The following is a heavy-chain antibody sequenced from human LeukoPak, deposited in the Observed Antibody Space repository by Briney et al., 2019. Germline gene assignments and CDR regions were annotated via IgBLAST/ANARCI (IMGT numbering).Heavy chain of an antibody. Sequence: GGSLRLSCSASGFVFTIYTMYWVRQAPGKGPEYVSTISGSGNGFSIYYADSVKDRFTISRDDSKSILYLQMNGLRSEDTAVYYCARGITIFGVVIIRRGPVPSFLDPWGQGTLVTVSS. J-gene: IGHJ5*02. CDR2: ISGSGNGFSI. D-gene: IGHD3-3*01. CDR1: GFVFTIYT. V-gene: IGHV3-64*04. CDR3: ARGITIFGVVIIRRGPVPSFLDP.